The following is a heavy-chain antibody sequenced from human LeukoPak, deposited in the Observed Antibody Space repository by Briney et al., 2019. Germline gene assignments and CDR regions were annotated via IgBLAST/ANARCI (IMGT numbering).Heavy chain of an antibody. CDR2: IKQDGSEK. CDR1: GFTFSSYW. V-gene: IGHV3-7*01. J-gene: IGHJ4*02. Sequence: GGSLRLSCAASGFTFSSYWMTWVRQAPGKGLEWVANIKQDGSEKYYVDSVKGRFTISRDNAKNSLYLQMNSLRAEDTAVYYCASGGDHTPMVTYQAYWGQGTLVTVSS. D-gene: IGHD5-18*01. CDR3: ASGGDHTPMVTYQAY.